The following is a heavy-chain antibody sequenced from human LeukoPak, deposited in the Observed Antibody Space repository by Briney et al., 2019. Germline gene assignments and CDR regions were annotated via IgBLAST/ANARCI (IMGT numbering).Heavy chain of an antibody. V-gene: IGHV4-39*01. CDR3: ARRGSGWYYFDY. CDR1: GGSISSSSYY. Sequence: SETLSLTCTVSGGSISSSSYYWGWVRQPPGKGLEWIGSIYYSGSTYYNPSLKSRVTISVDTSKNQFSLKLSSVTAADTAVYYCARRGSGWYYFDYWGQGTLVTVSS. D-gene: IGHD6-19*01. J-gene: IGHJ4*02. CDR2: IYYSGST.